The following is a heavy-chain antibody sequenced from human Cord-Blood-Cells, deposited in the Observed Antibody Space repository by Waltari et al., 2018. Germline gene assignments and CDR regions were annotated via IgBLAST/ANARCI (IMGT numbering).Heavy chain of an antibody. CDR2: INHSGST. V-gene: IGHV4-34*01. D-gene: IGHD3-22*01. CDR1: GGSFSGYY. Sequence: QVQLQQWGAGLLKPSETLSLPCAVYGGSFSGYYWSWIRSPPGNGLEWIGEINHSGSTNYNPSLKSRVTISVDTSKNQFSLKLSSVTAADTAVYYCARVLDYYDSSGYYYFAFDIWGQGTMVTVSS. J-gene: IGHJ3*02. CDR3: ARVLDYYDSSGYYYFAFDI.